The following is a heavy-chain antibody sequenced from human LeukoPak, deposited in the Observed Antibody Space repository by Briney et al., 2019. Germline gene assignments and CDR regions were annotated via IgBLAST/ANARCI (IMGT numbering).Heavy chain of an antibody. J-gene: IGHJ4*02. Sequence: GESLKISCKGSGYGFTEYWIGWVRQMPGKGLEWMGTINPDDSDTRYSPSFQGRVTFSVDKSINTAYLQWSSLKASDTAMYYCARLGSGWYGVFGYWGQGTLVTVSS. V-gene: IGHV5-51*01. CDR3: ARLGSGWYGVFGY. CDR1: GYGFTEYW. CDR2: INPDDSDT. D-gene: IGHD6-19*01.